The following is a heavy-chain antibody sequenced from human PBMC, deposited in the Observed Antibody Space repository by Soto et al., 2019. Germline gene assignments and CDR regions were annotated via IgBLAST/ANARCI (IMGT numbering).Heavy chain of an antibody. D-gene: IGHD1-1*01. CDR3: AKRATGTYFDY. V-gene: IGHV3-23*01. Sequence: GGSLRLSCAASGFTFTNAWMIWVRQAPGKGLEWVSVISGSGGSTYYADSVKGRFTISRDNSKNTLYLQMNSLRAEDTAVYYCAKRATGTYFDYWGQGTLVTVSS. CDR2: ISGSGGST. J-gene: IGHJ4*02. CDR1: GFTFTNAW.